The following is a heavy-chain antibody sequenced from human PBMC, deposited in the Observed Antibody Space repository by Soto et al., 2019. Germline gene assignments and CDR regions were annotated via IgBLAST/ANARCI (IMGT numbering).Heavy chain of an antibody. CDR2: IDPSDSYT. V-gene: IGHV5-10-1*01. J-gene: IGHJ2*01. CDR1: GYTFSLFR. CDR3: ARHVGRGFTAKGYFAL. Sequence: GESLKISCKASGYTFSLFRITWVRHMPGKGLEWMGRIDPSDSYTTYSPSFQGHVAISVDKSSSTAYLQWRSLKDSDTAIYFCARHVGRGFTAKGYFALWGPGTLVTVSS. D-gene: IGHD1-26*01.